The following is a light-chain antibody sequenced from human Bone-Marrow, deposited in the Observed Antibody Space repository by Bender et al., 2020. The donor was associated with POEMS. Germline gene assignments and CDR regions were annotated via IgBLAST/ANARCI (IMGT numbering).Light chain of an antibody. CDR2: EDN. V-gene: IGLV2-23*01. J-gene: IGLJ3*02. CDR1: SSDIGAYNL. Sequence: QSALTQPASVSGSPGQSITISCTGTSSDIGAYNLVSWYQQHPGKAPKLMIYEDNRRPSGISDRFSGSKSGSTASLTISGLQAEDEAVYYCCSYSHSTAWVFGGGTELTVL. CDR3: CSYSHSTAWV.